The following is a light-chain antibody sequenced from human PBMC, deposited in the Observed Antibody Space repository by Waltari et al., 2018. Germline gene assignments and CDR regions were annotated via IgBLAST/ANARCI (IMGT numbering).Light chain of an antibody. CDR1: GPNIGRNY. Sequence: QSVLTQPPSASGTPGQRVTISCSGSGPNIGRNYLYWYQQLPGTAPKLLIYRDNQRPSGVPDRFSGSKSGTSTSLAISGLWSEDEADYYCSAWDDSLSGPVFGGGTKLTVL. CDR3: SAWDDSLSGPV. CDR2: RDN. V-gene: IGLV1-47*03. J-gene: IGLJ2*01.